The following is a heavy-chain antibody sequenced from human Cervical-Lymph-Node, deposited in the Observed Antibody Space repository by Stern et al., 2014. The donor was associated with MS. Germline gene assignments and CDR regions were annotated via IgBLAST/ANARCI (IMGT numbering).Heavy chain of an antibody. V-gene: IGHV1-2*02. D-gene: IGHD3-9*01. CDR1: GYTFTGYY. CDR3: ARGGDILSTDF. CDR2: INPTSGGT. J-gene: IGHJ4*02. Sequence: QLVQSGAEVKQPGASVKVSCKASGYTFTGYYMHWVRQAPGQGLEGMGWINPTSGGTSYAQKFQGRVTMTRDTSISTAFMELSSLRSDDTAVYYCARGGDILSTDFWGQGTLVTVSS.